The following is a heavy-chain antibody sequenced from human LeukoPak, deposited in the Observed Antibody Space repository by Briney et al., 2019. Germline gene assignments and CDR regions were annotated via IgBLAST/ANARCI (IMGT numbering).Heavy chain of an antibody. Sequence: SETLSLTWTAAGGAISSYYWSWIRQPPGKGLDWIGYIHYSGFSNYNPSLKSRVTISVDTSKNQFSLKLSFVTAADTAVYYCARDLHGGNSGLGYWGQGTLVTVSS. CDR2: IHYSGFS. J-gene: IGHJ1*01. D-gene: IGHD4-23*01. CDR1: GGAISSYY. CDR3: ARDLHGGNSGLGY. V-gene: IGHV4-59*01.